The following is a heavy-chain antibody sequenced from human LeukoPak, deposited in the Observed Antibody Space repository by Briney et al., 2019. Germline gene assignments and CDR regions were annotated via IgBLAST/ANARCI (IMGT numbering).Heavy chain of an antibody. J-gene: IGHJ4*02. V-gene: IGHV3-9*01. CDR2: ISWNSGSI. CDR3: AKDIKSSDTAVVLDY. D-gene: IGHD5-18*01. Sequence: GGSLRLSCAASGFTFDDYAMHWVRQAPGKGLEWVSGISWNSGSIGYADSVKGRFTISRDNAKNSLYLQMNSLRAEDTALYYCAKDIKSSDTAVVLDYWGQGTLVTVSS. CDR1: GFTFDDYA.